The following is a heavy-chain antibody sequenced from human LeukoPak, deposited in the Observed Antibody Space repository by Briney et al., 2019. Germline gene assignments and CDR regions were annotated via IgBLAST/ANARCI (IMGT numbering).Heavy chain of an antibody. V-gene: IGHV3-66*02. Sequence: GGSLRLSCAASGFTFSTYWMEWVRQAPGKGLEWVSLIYSSGSTYYADSVKGRFTISRDNSKNTLYLQMNSPRAEDTAVYYCAKSFDLRHSEFYSYYYGMDVWGQGTTVTVSS. CDR3: AKSFDLRHSEFYSYYYGMDV. CDR1: GFTFSTYW. D-gene: IGHD3-9*01. CDR2: IYSSGST. J-gene: IGHJ6*02.